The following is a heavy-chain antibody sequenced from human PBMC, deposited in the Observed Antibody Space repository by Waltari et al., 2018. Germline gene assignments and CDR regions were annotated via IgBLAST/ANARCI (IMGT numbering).Heavy chain of an antibody. CDR2: IYRSGAV. J-gene: IGHJ2*01. V-gene: IGHV4-61*02. Sequence: QVQLQESGPGLVKPTHTLSLTCTVSGEPISDDVSRWTYWTWIRQSAGKGLEWIGHIYRSGAVDYNPSLKSRVTISVDTSKNQFSLKLSSVTAADTAVYYCARHPAMTIMLWYFDLWGRGTLVTVSS. D-gene: IGHD2-8*01. CDR1: GEPISDDVSRWTY. CDR3: ARHPAMTIMLWYFDL.